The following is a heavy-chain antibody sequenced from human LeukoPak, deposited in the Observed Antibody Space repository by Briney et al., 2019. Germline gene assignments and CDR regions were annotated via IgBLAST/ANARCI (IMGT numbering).Heavy chain of an antibody. D-gene: IGHD6-25*01. CDR1: GFTFSSYS. J-gene: IGHJ4*02. CDR3: VRDSRGAYYFDY. Sequence: GGSLRLSCAASGFTFSSYSMNWVRQAPGKGLEWVSSITSSSTYTFYADSVKGRFTISRDNAKNSLYLQMNSLRAEDTAVYYCVRDSRGAYYFDYWGQGTLVTVSS. V-gene: IGHV3-21*01. CDR2: ITSSSTYT.